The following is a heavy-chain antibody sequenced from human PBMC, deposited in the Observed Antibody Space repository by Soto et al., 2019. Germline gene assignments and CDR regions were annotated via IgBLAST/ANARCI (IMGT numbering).Heavy chain of an antibody. J-gene: IGHJ4*02. CDR3: IHDGKLGYTGYDRFDY. CDR2: IYWNDDA. V-gene: IGHV2-5*01. D-gene: IGHD5-12*01. Sequence: SGPTLVNPTQTLTLTCTFSGFSLSTSEVGVGWIRQPPGKALEWLALIYWNDDARYSPSLKNRLTITKDTSKNQVVLTMTNMDPVDAATYYCIHDGKLGYTGYDRFDYWGQGTLVTVSS. CDR1: GFSLSTSEVG.